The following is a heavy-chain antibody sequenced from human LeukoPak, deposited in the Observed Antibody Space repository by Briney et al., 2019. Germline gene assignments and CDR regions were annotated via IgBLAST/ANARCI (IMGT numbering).Heavy chain of an antibody. CDR2: ISGSGDST. D-gene: IGHD3-22*01. CDR3: AQDRTTMIVDAFDI. J-gene: IGHJ3*02. Sequence: GGSLRLSCAGSGFSFSLPFNYHAMSWVRQAPGKGLEWVSGISGSGDSTYYADSVKGRFTISRDNSKNTLYLQMNSLRAEDTAVYYCAQDRTTMIVDAFDIWGQGTMVTASS. CDR1: GFSFSLPFNYHA. V-gene: IGHV3-23*01.